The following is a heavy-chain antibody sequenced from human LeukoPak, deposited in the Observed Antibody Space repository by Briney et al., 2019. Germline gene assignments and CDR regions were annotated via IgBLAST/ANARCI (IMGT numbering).Heavy chain of an antibody. CDR2: IHDRAKT. J-gene: IGHJ4*02. CDR1: GDSISRYY. CDR3: ARGGWALDY. D-gene: IGHD1-26*01. V-gene: IGHV4-59*01. Sequence: SETLSLTCTVSGDSISRYYWSWIRQPPGKGLEWVGYIHDRAKTNYNASTISRVTITVDTSKNQFSLKLASVAPADTAVYYFARGGWALDYWGQGTLVTVSS.